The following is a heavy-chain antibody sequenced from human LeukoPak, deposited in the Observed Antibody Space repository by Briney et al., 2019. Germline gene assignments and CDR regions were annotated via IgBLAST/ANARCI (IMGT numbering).Heavy chain of an antibody. D-gene: IGHD6-13*01. CDR3: ASYPGIAAADTRGAFDI. J-gene: IGHJ3*02. Sequence: SETLSLTCTVSGGSISSSSYYWGWIRQPPGKGLEWIGSIYYSGSTYYNPSLKSRVTISVDTSKNQFSLRLSSVTAADTAVYYCASYPGIAAADTRGAFDIWGQGTMVTVSS. CDR1: GGSISSSSYY. CDR2: IYYSGST. V-gene: IGHV4-39*01.